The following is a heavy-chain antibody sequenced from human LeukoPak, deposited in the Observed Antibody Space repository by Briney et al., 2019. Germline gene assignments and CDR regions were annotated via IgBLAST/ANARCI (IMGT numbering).Heavy chain of an antibody. V-gene: IGHV3-48*04. CDR3: ASLYYDSSGPDAFDI. D-gene: IGHD3-22*01. Sequence: PGGSLRLSCAASGFTLSNAWMNWVRQAPGKGLEWVSYISSSGSTIYYADSVKGRFTISRDNAKNSLYLQMNSLRAEDTAVYYCASLYYDSSGPDAFDIWGQGTMVTVSS. J-gene: IGHJ3*02. CDR2: ISSSGSTI. CDR1: GFTLSNAW.